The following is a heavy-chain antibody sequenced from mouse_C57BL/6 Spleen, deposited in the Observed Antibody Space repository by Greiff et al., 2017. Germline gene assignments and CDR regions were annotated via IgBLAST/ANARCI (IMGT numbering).Heavy chain of an antibody. CDR2: IYPGDGDT. CDR3: ARGTPAWFAY. J-gene: IGHJ3*01. CDR1: GYAFSSYW. Sequence: QVQLKQSGAELVKPGASVKISCKASGYAFSSYWMNWVKQRPGKGLEWMGQIYPGDGDTNYNGKFKGKATLTADKSSSTAYMQLSSLTSEDSAVYFCARGTPAWFAYWGQGTLVTVSA. V-gene: IGHV1-80*01. D-gene: IGHD3-3*01.